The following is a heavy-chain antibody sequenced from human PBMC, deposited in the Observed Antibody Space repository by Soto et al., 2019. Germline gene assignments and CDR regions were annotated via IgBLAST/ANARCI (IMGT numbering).Heavy chain of an antibody. Sequence: ETLAPTCPISGVSISSFYWSWIRQPAGKGLEWIGLIYSGGRNNYNPSLKSRVTMSVDTSKNQFSLRLSSVTAADTAMYYCARESSRWDYWGQGTMVTVS. CDR1: GVSISSFY. V-gene: IGHV4-4*07. CDR3: ARESSRWDY. D-gene: IGHD6-13*01. J-gene: IGHJ4*02. CDR2: IYSGGRN.